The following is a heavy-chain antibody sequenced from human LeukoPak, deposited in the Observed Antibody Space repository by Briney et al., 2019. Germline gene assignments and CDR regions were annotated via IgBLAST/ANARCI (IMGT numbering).Heavy chain of an antibody. Sequence: SETLSLTCTVSGGSISSSSYYWGWIRQPPGKGLEWIGSIYYSGSTYYNPSLKSRVTISVDTSKNQFSLKLSSVTAADTAVYYCARRGDSSGWYPFFYMDVWGKGTTVTISS. CDR1: GGSISSSSYY. CDR3: ARRGDSSGWYPFFYMDV. J-gene: IGHJ6*03. D-gene: IGHD6-19*01. CDR2: IYYSGST. V-gene: IGHV4-39*01.